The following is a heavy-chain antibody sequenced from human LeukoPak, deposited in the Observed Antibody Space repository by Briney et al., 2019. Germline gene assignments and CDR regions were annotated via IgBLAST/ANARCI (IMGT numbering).Heavy chain of an antibody. V-gene: IGHV1-69*01. Sequence: SVKVSCKASGGTFISYAISWVRQAPGQGLEWMGGIIPIFGTANYAQKFQGRVTITADESTSTAYMELSSLRSEDTAVYYCARGGDGYNFNDAFDIWGQGTMVTVSS. CDR3: ARGGDGYNFNDAFDI. D-gene: IGHD5-24*01. CDR1: GGTFISYA. CDR2: IIPIFGTA. J-gene: IGHJ3*02.